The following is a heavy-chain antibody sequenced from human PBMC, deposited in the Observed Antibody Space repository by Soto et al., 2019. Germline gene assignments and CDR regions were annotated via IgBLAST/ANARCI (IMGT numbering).Heavy chain of an antibody. CDR1: GFTCSSYA. CDR2: ISGSGGST. Sequence: EVQLLESGGGLIQPGGSLRLSCAASGFTCSSYAMSWVRQAPGKGLEWVSAISGSGGSTYYADSVKGRFTISRDNSKKTLYLQMNSLRAEDTAVYYCAGVPAAILPDYWGQGTLVSVSS. CDR3: AGVPAAILPDY. D-gene: IGHD2-2*01. J-gene: IGHJ4*02. V-gene: IGHV3-23*01.